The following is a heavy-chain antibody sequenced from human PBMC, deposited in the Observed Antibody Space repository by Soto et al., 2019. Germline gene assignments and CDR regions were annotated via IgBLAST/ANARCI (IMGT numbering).Heavy chain of an antibody. J-gene: IGHJ4*02. CDR2: ISGSGGST. V-gene: IGHV3-23*01. CDR3: AKTWEAVAGIFDY. CDR1: GFTFSSYA. Sequence: EVQLLESGGGLVQPGGSLRLSCAASGFTFSSYAMSWVRQAPGKGLEWVSAISGSGGSTYYADSVKGRFTISRDNSKNSLYLQMNSLRAEDTALYYSAKTWEAVAGIFDYWGQGTLVTVSS. D-gene: IGHD6-19*01.